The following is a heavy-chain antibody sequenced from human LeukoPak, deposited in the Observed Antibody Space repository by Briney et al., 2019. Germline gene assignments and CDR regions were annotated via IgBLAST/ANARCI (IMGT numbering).Heavy chain of an antibody. Sequence: GGSLRLSCAASGNYWMHWVRQAPGRGLVWVSHINSDGSWTSYADSVKGRFTISKDNAKNTVYLQMNNLRAEDTAVYYCVSFYETYWGRGTLVTVSS. CDR3: VSFYETY. V-gene: IGHV3-74*01. D-gene: IGHD2-2*01. CDR1: GNYW. CDR2: INSDGSWT. J-gene: IGHJ4*02.